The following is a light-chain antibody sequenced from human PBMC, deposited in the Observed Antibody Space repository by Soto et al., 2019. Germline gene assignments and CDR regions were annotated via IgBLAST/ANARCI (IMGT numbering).Light chain of an antibody. CDR1: QSVLYSFNNKNY. J-gene: IGKJ1*01. CDR2: WAS. V-gene: IGKV4-1*01. CDR3: QQYYSTWT. Sequence: DIVMTQSPDSLAVSLGERATINCKSSQSVLYSFNNKNYLAWYQQKPGQPPKLLIYWASSRESGVPDRFSGSGSGTDFTLTISSLQAEDVAVYYCQQYYSTWTFGQVTMVEIK.